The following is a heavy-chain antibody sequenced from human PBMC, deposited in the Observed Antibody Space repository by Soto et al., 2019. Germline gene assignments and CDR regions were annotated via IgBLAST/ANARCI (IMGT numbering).Heavy chain of an antibody. J-gene: IGHJ6*02. Sequence: GESLKISCKGSGYSFTSYWIGWVRQMPGKGLEWMGIIYPGDSDTRYSPSFQGQVTISADKSISTAYLQWSSLKASDTAMYYCARFSERVYYYGSGSYGMDVWGQGTTVTVSS. CDR1: GYSFTSYW. CDR2: IYPGDSDT. V-gene: IGHV5-51*01. CDR3: ARFSERVYYYGSGSYGMDV. D-gene: IGHD3-10*01.